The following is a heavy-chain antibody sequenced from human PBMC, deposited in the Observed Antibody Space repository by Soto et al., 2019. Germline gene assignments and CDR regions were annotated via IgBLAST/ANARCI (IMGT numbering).Heavy chain of an antibody. Sequence: EVQLVESGGGLVQPGRSLRLSCAASGFTFDDYAMHWVRQAPGKGLEWVSGISWNSGSIGYADSVKGRFTISRDNAKNSLYLQMNSLRAEDTALYYCAKDSIPQPADCTNGVCTSGYYYYGMDVWGQGTTVTVSS. J-gene: IGHJ6*02. CDR1: GFTFDDYA. CDR3: AKDSIPQPADCTNGVCTSGYYYYGMDV. V-gene: IGHV3-9*01. D-gene: IGHD2-8*01. CDR2: ISWNSGSI.